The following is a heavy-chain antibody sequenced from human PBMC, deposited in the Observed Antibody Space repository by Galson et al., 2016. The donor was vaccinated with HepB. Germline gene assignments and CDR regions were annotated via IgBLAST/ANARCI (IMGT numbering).Heavy chain of an antibody. CDR1: RYSFHNYW. CDR3: VRHNVMSTAPMDIDY. J-gene: IGHJ4*02. CDR2: TFPGSFDT. D-gene: IGHD5/OR15-5a*01. Sequence: QSGAEVKKPGEPLTISCQASRYSFHNYWIGWVRQMPGKGLEWMGITFPGSFDTRYNPSFEGQVTISADKSISAAYLHWSSLKASDTAIYYCVRHNVMSTAPMDIDYWGQGTLVTVSS. V-gene: IGHV5-51*01.